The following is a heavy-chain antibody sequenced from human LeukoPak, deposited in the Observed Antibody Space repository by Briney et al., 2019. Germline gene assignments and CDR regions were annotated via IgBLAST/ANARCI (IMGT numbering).Heavy chain of an antibody. CDR2: INPSGGST. J-gene: IGHJ4*02. CDR3: AREAVAGTAAQPPDY. Sequence: GASVKVSCKASGYTFTSYYMYWVRQAPGQGLEWMGIINPSGGSTSYAQEFQGRVTMTRDTSTSTVYMELSSLRSEDTAVYYCAREAVAGTAAQPPDYWGQGTLVTVSS. D-gene: IGHD6-19*01. V-gene: IGHV1-46*01. CDR1: GYTFTSYY.